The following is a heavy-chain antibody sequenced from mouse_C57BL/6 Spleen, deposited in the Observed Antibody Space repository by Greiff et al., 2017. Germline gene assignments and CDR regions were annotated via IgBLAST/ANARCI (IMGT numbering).Heavy chain of an antibody. V-gene: IGHV3-6*01. CDR1: GYSITSGYY. D-gene: IGHD1-1*01. Sequence: EVQLVESGPGLVKPSPSLSLTCSVTGYSITSGYYWNWIRQFPGNILEWMGNISYDGSTNYNPSLKNRISITLDTSKNQFFLKLNSVTTEDTATYYCARGVHDYGSSYWYFDVWGTGTTVTVSS. J-gene: IGHJ1*03. CDR3: ARGVHDYGSSYWYFDV. CDR2: ISYDGST.